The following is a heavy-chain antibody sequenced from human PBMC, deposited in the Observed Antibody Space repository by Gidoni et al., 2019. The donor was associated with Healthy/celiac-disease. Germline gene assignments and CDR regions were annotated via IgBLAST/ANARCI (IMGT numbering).Heavy chain of an antibody. D-gene: IGHD1-7*01. V-gene: IGHV5-51*01. J-gene: IGHJ4*02. Sequence: EVQLVQSGALLKNSGVPLKFFRKAPGYSFTSYWIGGVRQMPGKGLEWMGLTYPGDSDTRYSPSFQGQVTISADKSISTAYLQWSSLKASDTAMYYCASEYDWNYVGYWGQGTLVTVSS. CDR3: ASEYDWNYVGY. CDR2: TYPGDSDT. CDR1: GYSFTSYW.